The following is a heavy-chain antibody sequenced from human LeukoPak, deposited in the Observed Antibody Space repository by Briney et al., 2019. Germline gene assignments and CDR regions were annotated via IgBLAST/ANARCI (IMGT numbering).Heavy chain of an antibody. Sequence: PGGSLRLSCAASGFTFSSYWMSWVRQAPGKGLEWVANIKQDGSEKYYVDSVKGRFTISRDNAKNSLYLQMNSLRAEDTAVYYCAKGEYYYGSGNPDYWGQGTLVTVSS. D-gene: IGHD3-10*01. V-gene: IGHV3-7*01. CDR3: AKGEYYYGSGNPDY. CDR2: IKQDGSEK. J-gene: IGHJ4*02. CDR1: GFTFSSYW.